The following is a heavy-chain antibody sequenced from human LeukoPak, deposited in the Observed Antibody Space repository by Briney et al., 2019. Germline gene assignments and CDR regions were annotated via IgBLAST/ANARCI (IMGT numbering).Heavy chain of an antibody. CDR1: GDSISSYY. CDR3: ARHYGGYFDY. V-gene: IGHV4-59*08. D-gene: IGHD3-16*01. CDR2: IYSSGST. Sequence: PSETLSLTCTVSGDSISSYYWSWIRQPPGKGLEWIGYIYSSGSTNYNPSLKSRVTMSVDTSKNQFSLKLRSVTAADTAVYYCARHYGGYFDYWGQGTLVTVSS. J-gene: IGHJ4*02.